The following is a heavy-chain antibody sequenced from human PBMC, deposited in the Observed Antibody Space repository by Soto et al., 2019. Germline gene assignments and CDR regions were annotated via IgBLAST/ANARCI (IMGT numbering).Heavy chain of an antibody. CDR1: GFTLSRHT. CDR2: IGSRTSDI. V-gene: IGHV3-21*01. CDR3: VRDYYDTSGYPNTFDM. D-gene: IGHD3-22*01. J-gene: IGHJ3*02. Sequence: RGGSLRLSCAASGFTLSRHTMNWVRQAPGKGLEWVSFIGSRTSDIYYADSVKGRFTISRDNAKNSLYLDLTRLRAEDTAVYFCVRDYYDTSGYPNTFDMWGQGTMVTVSS.